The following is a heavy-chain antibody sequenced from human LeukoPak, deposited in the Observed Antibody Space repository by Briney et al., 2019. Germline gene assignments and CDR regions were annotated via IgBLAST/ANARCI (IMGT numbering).Heavy chain of an antibody. CDR1: GFTFDDYA. D-gene: IGHD5-12*01. CDR2: ISWYSGTI. J-gene: IGHJ4*02. V-gene: IGHV3-9*01. CDR3: AKGSGYDNGVYFDC. Sequence: SGGSLRLSCAASGFTFDDYAMHWVRQAPGKGLEWVSGISWYSGTIGYADSVKGRFTISRDNAKNSLYLQMNSLRAEDTALYYCAKGSGYDNGVYFDCWGQGTLVTVSS.